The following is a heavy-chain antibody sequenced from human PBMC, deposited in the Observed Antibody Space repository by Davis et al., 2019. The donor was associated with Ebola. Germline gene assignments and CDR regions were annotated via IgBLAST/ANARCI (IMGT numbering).Heavy chain of an antibody. Sequence: GGSLRLSCAASGFTFSSYSMNWVRQAPGKGLEWVSTLGLSADTYYADSVKGRFTVSRDNSKNTMYLQMNSLRAEDTAVYYCAKDFRNYDYWGQGTLVTVSS. J-gene: IGHJ4*02. V-gene: IGHV3-23*01. CDR1: GFTFSSYS. D-gene: IGHD4-11*01. CDR2: LGLSADT. CDR3: AKDFRNYDY.